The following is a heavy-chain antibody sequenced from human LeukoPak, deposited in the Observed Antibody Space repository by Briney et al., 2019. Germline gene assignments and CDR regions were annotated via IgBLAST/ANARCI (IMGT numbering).Heavy chain of an antibody. CDR2: INPYNGNI. Sequence: ASVTVSCTAYGYTFTSYTISWVRQAPGQGLEWMGWINPYNGNINYAQILQGRVTMTTDTSTSTSSMELRSLRSDDTAVYYCARCYDSSGYYHCNFDYWGQGTLVTVSS. CDR1: GYTFTSYT. D-gene: IGHD3-22*01. J-gene: IGHJ4*02. V-gene: IGHV1-18*01. CDR3: ARCYDSSGYYHCNFDY.